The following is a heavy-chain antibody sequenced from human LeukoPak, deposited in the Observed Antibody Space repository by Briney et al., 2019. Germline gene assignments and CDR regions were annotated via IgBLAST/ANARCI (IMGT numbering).Heavy chain of an antibody. CDR1: GFTFSTYT. CDR3: ARLPNSSPYYYYYYMDV. V-gene: IGHV3-48*01. CDR2: ISSSSSTI. Sequence: GGSLRLSCAASGFTFSTYTMNWVRQAPGKGLEWVSYISSSSSTIYYADSVKGRFTISRDNAKNSLYLQMNSLRAEDTAVYYCARLPNSSPYYYYYYMDVWGKGTTVTVSS. J-gene: IGHJ6*03. D-gene: IGHD6-13*01.